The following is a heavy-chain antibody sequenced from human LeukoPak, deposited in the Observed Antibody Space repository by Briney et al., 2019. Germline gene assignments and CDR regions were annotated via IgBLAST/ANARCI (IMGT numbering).Heavy chain of an antibody. CDR1: GYSFTSYW. Sequence: GESLKISCKGSGYSFTSYWIGLVRQMPGKGLEWMGIIYPGDSDTRYSPSFQGQVIISADKSISTAYLQWSSLKASDTAMYYCARSLSITGTQDQGAFDYWGQGTLVTVSS. CDR2: IYPGDSDT. CDR3: ARSLSITGTQDQGAFDY. J-gene: IGHJ4*02. V-gene: IGHV5-51*01. D-gene: IGHD1-20*01.